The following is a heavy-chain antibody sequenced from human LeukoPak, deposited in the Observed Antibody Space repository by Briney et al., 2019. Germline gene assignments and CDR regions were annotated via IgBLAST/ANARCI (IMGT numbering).Heavy chain of an antibody. CDR1: GGSFSGYY. CDR2: INHSGST. V-gene: IGHV4-34*01. D-gene: IGHD6-19*01. J-gene: IGHJ4*02. Sequence: SETLSLTCAVYGGSFSGYYWNWIRQPPGKGLEWIGEINHSGSTNYNPSLKSRVTISVDTSKNQFSLKLSSVTAADTAVYYCARGPRQNSSFYVWGQGTLVNVSS. CDR3: ARGPRQNSSFYV.